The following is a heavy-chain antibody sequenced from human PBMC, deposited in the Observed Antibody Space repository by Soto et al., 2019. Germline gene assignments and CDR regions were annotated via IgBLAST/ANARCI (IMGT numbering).Heavy chain of an antibody. CDR2: ISGSDGKT. V-gene: IGHV3-23*01. J-gene: IGHJ4*02. D-gene: IGHD3-3*01. CDR1: GFPFGPST. Sequence: GSLRLSCGVSGFPFGPSTMSWVRQAPGKGLEWVSTISGSDGKTFYADSVKGRFSISRDTSKNMLYLQMNNLRGDDTAVYYCVRWSYLDYWGQGTRVTVSS. CDR3: VRWSYLDY.